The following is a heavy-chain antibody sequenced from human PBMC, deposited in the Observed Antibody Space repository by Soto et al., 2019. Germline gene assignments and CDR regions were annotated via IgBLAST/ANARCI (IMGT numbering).Heavy chain of an antibody. V-gene: IGHV3-30-3*01. Sequence: QVPLVESGGGVVQPGRSLRLSCAASGFTFSSYNMHWVRQAPGKGLEWMVVISYDGINKYYADSVKGRFIISRDNSKDTLYLQMNSLRAEDTAVYYCARDLERRNDYHAMDVWGQGTTVTVSS. CDR1: GFTFSSYN. CDR3: ARDLERRNDYHAMDV. CDR2: ISYDGINK. J-gene: IGHJ6*02. D-gene: IGHD1-1*01.